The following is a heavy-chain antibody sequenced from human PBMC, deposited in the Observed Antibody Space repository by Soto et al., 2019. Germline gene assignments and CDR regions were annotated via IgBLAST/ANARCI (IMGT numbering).Heavy chain of an antibody. CDR3: AKSQRGDPGSAFDI. Sequence: QVQLQQWGAGLLKPSETLSLTCAVYGGSFSGYFWSWIRQPPGKGLEWIGEINHSGSTNYNPSLKSRVTISLDTSKNQFSLKLDSVTAADTAVYYCAKSQRGDPGSAFDIWGQGTMVTVSS. J-gene: IGHJ3*02. V-gene: IGHV4-34*01. CDR1: GGSFSGYF. D-gene: IGHD1-26*01. CDR2: INHSGST.